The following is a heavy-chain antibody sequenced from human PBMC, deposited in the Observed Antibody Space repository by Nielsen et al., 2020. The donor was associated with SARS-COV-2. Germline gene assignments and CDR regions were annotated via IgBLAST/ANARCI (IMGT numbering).Heavy chain of an antibody. CDR2: IYYSGST. D-gene: IGHD6-19*01. CDR1: GGSISSYY. Sequence: SETLSFTCTVSGGSISSYYWSWIRQPPGKGLEWIGYIYYSGSTNYNPSLKSRVTISVDTSKNQFSLKLSSVTAADTAVYYCAREGFSAVAGYYYGMDVWGQGTTVTVSS. J-gene: IGHJ6*02. V-gene: IGHV4-59*13. CDR3: AREGFSAVAGYYYGMDV.